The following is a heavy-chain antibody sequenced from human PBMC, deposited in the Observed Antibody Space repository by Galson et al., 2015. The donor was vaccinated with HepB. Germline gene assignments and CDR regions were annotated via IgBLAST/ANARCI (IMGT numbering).Heavy chain of an antibody. J-gene: IGHJ6*02. V-gene: IGHV3-30*04. D-gene: IGHD2-15*01. CDR1: GFTFSSYA. CDR2: ISYDGSNK. Sequence: SLRLSCAASGFTFSSYAMHWVRQAPGKGLEWVAVISYDGSNKYYADSVKGRFTISRDNSKNTLYLQMNSLRAEDTAVYYCARDSMGHCSGGSCYSDYYYYYGMDVWGQGTTVTVSS. CDR3: ARDSMGHCSGGSCYSDYYYYYGMDV.